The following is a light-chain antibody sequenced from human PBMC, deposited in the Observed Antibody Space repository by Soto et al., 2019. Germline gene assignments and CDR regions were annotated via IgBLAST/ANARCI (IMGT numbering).Light chain of an antibody. J-gene: IGLJ1*01. Sequence: QSVLTQPPSGSGAPGQRVTISCTGGTSNIGAGYDVHWYQQFPGTAPKVLIYGNSNRPSGVPDRFSGSKSGTSASLAITGLQAEDEADYYCQSYDSSLSGYVFGTGTKLTVL. CDR1: TSNIGAGYD. CDR3: QSYDSSLSGYV. CDR2: GNS. V-gene: IGLV1-40*01.